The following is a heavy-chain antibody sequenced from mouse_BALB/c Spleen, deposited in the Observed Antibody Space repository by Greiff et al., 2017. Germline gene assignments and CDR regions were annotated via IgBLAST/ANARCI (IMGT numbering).Heavy chain of an antibody. CDR3: ARALYGNYGYFDV. J-gene: IGHJ1*01. CDR1: GFAFSSYD. Sequence: EVKLMESGGGLVKPGGSLKLSCAASGFAFSSYDMSWVRQTPEKRLEWVAYISSGGGSTYYPDTVKGRFTISRDNAKNTLYLQMSSLKSEDTAMYYCARALYGNYGYFDVWGAGTTVTVSS. CDR2: ISSGGGST. V-gene: IGHV5-12-1*01. D-gene: IGHD2-1*01.